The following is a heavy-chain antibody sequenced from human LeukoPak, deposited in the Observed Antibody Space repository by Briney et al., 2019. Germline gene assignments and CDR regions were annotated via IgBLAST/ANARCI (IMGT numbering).Heavy chain of an antibody. J-gene: IGHJ3*02. V-gene: IGHV4-30-2*01. CDR3: AVPSHGDYDDAFDI. D-gene: IGHD4-17*01. CDR2: IYHSGST. CDR1: GGSISSGGYY. Sequence: PSETLSPTCTVSGGSISSGGYYWSWIRQHPGKGLEWIGYIYHSGSTYYNPSLKSRVTISVDRSKNQFSLKLSSVTAADTAVYYCAVPSHGDYDDAFDIWGQGTMVTVSS.